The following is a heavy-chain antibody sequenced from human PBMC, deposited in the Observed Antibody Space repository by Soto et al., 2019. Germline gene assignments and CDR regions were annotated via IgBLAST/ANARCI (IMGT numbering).Heavy chain of an antibody. CDR3: ASSTNYYYMDV. CDR1: GGSISSGGYY. V-gene: IGHV4-31*03. Sequence: SETLSLTCTVSGGSISSGGYYWSWIRQHPGKGLEWIGYIYYSGSTYYNTSLKSRVTISVDTSKNQFTLKLSSVTAADTAVYYCASSTNYYYMDVWGKGTTVTAP. J-gene: IGHJ6*03. CDR2: IYYSGST.